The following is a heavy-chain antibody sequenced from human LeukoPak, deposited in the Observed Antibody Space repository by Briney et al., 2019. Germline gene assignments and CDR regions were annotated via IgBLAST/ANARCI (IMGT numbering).Heavy chain of an antibody. D-gene: IGHD1-26*01. Sequence: PGGSLRLSCAASGFTVGSNTMSWVRQAPGKGLEWVSIIYSGGSTSYADSVKGRFTISRDNSKNTVYLQMNSLRDEDTAVYYCARNVGYWGQGTLVTVSS. CDR1: GFTVGSNT. J-gene: IGHJ4*02. V-gene: IGHV3-53*01. CDR3: ARNVGY. CDR2: IYSGGST.